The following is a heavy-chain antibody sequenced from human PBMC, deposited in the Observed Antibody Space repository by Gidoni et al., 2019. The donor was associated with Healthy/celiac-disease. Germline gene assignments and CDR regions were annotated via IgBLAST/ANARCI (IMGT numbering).Heavy chain of an antibody. V-gene: IGHV3-23*01. CDR1: GFTFSSYA. CDR3: AKDSGSYHNYYYYGMDV. J-gene: IGHJ6*02. CDR2: ISGSGGST. D-gene: IGHD1-26*01. Sequence: EVQLLESGGGLVQPGGSLRLSCAASGFTFSSYAMSWVRQAPGKGLEWVSAISGSGGSTYYADSVKGRFTISRDNSKNTLYLQMNSLRAEDTAVYYCAKDSGSYHNYYYYGMDVWGQGTTVTVSS.